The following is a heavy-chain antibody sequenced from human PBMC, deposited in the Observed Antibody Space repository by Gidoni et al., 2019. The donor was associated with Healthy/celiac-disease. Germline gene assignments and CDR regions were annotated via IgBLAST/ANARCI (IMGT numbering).Heavy chain of an antibody. V-gene: IGHV3-30*18. Sequence: VQLVESGGGVVQPGRSLSLSCAASGFTFSSYGMHWVRQAPGKGLEWVAVISHDGSNKYYADSVKGRFTISIDNSKNTLYLQMNSLRAEDTAVYYCAKADDYGGNGWFDPWGQGTLVTVSS. J-gene: IGHJ5*02. CDR3: AKADDYGGNGWFDP. D-gene: IGHD4-17*01. CDR1: GFTFSSYG. CDR2: ISHDGSNK.